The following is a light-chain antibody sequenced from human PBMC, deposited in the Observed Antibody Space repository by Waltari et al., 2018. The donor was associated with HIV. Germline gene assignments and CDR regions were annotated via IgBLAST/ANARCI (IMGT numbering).Light chain of an antibody. CDR3: YSTYSSGVSWV. CDR2: QDS. CDR1: ALPKTY. J-gene: IGLJ3*02. V-gene: IGLV3-10*01. Sequence: SYELTQPPSVSVSPGQTARITCSGDALPKTYVYWYQQKSGQAPVLVIYQDSKRPSGISETFSGSSSGTVATLTITGAQVEHEADYYCYSTYSSGVSWVFGGGTKLTVL.